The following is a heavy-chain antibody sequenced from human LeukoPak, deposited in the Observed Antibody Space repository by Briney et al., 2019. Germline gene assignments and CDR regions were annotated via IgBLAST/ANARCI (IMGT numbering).Heavy chain of an antibody. D-gene: IGHD3-10*01. V-gene: IGHV4-38-2*02. Sequence: SETLSLTCTVSGYSISSGYYWGWIRQPPGKGLEWIGSIYHSGSTYYNPSLKSRVTISVDTSKNQFSLKLSSVTAADTAVYYCARASGSRIGPDYWGQGTLVTVSS. CDR1: GYSISSGYY. CDR2: IYHSGST. CDR3: ARASGSRIGPDY. J-gene: IGHJ4*02.